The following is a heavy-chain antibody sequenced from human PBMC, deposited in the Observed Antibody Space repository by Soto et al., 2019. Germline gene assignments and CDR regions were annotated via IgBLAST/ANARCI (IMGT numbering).Heavy chain of an antibody. CDR2: IYYSGST. V-gene: IGHV4-61*01. J-gene: IGHJ4*02. CDR3: ARDIGGYSYGIDY. CDR1: GGSVSSGSYY. Sequence: PSETLSLTCTVCGGSVSSGSYYWSWIRQPPGKGLEWIGYIYYSGSTNYNPSLKSRVTISVDTSKNQFSLKLSSVTAADTAVYYCARDIGGYSYGIDYWGQGTLVTVSS. D-gene: IGHD5-18*01.